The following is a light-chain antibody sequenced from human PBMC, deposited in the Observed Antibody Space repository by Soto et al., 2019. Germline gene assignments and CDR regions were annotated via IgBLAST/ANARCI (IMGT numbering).Light chain of an antibody. Sequence: EIVLTQSPGTLSLSPGERATLSCRASQSVSSSYLAWYQQKPGQAPRLLIYGASSRATGIPDRFSGSGYGTDFTLTISRLEPEDFAVDYCQQYGSSPRTFGQGTKVEIK. CDR2: GAS. CDR1: QSVSSSY. V-gene: IGKV3-20*01. CDR3: QQYGSSPRT. J-gene: IGKJ1*01.